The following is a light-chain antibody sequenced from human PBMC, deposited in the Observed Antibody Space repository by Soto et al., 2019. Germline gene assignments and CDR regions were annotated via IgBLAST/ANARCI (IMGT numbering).Light chain of an antibody. CDR3: QQFNSSPLT. V-gene: IGKV1-9*01. CDR1: QGIASY. J-gene: IGKJ4*01. CDR2: AAS. Sequence: DIHLTQSPSFLSASVGDRVTITCRASQGIASYLAWYQQHAGKAPKLLIYAASTLESEVPSRFSGSGPGTEFPLTVSSLQPEDFSIYYGQQFNSSPLTFGGGTKVEIK.